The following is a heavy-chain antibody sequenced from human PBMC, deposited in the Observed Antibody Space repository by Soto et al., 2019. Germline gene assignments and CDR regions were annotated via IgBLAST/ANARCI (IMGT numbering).Heavy chain of an antibody. CDR3: ASPLWFGELPPYYYYYGMDV. D-gene: IGHD3-10*01. CDR1: GGSISSSSYY. V-gene: IGHV4-39*01. CDR2: IYYSGST. Sequence: SETLSLTCTVSGGSISSSSYYWGWIRQPPGKGLEWIGSIYYSGSTYYNPSLKSRVTISVDTSKNQFSLKLSSVTAADTAVCYCASPLWFGELPPYYYYYGMDVWGQGTTVTVSS. J-gene: IGHJ6*02.